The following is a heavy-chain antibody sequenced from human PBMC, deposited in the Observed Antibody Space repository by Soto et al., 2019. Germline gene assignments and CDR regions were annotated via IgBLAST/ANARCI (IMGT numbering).Heavy chain of an antibody. Sequence: ASVKVSCKASGYTFTSYAMHWVRQAPGQRLEWMGWINVGNGNTKYSQKFQGRVTVTRDTSASIAYMELSSLRSEDTAVYYCARDKTETYWFDPWGQGTLVTVYS. V-gene: IGHV1-3*01. CDR1: GYTFTSYA. CDR3: ARDKTETYWFDP. CDR2: INVGNGNT. J-gene: IGHJ5*02. D-gene: IGHD2-21*02.